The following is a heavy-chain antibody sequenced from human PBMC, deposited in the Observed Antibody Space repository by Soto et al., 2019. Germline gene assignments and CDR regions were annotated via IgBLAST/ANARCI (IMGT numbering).Heavy chain of an antibody. CDR3: AKDRTMAGPFDY. V-gene: IGHV3-30*18. Sequence: GGSLRLSCAASGFTFSSYGMHWVRQAPGKGLEWVAVISYDGSNKYYADSVKGRFTISRDNSKNTLYLQMNSLRAEDTAVYYCAKDRTMAGPFDYWGQGTLVTVSS. CDR1: GFTFSSYG. CDR2: ISYDGSNK. J-gene: IGHJ4*02. D-gene: IGHD6-19*01.